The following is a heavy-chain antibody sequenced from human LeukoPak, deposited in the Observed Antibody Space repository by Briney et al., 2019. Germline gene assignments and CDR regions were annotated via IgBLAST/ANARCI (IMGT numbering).Heavy chain of an antibody. J-gene: IGHJ4*02. CDR3: ARSILGRFGEFLFIDY. V-gene: IGHV1-3*03. Sequence: ASVKVSCKASGYTFTSYDINWVRQATGQRLEWMGWINAGNGNTKYSQEFQGRVTITRDTSASTAYMELSSLRSEDMAVYYCARSILGRFGEFLFIDYWGQGTLVTVSS. D-gene: IGHD3-10*01. CDR1: GYTFTSYD. CDR2: INAGNGNT.